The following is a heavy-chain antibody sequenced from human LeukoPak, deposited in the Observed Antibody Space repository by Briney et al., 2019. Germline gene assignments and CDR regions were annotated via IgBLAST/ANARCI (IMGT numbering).Heavy chain of an antibody. Sequence: PSETLSLTCTVSGGSISSYYWSWIRQPPGKGLEWIGYIYYSGSTNYNPSLKSRVTISVDTSKNQFSLKLSSVTAADTAVYYCARYYDYYDSSGYYFDIWGQGTMGTVSS. J-gene: IGHJ3*02. CDR3: ARYYDYYDSSGYYFDI. D-gene: IGHD3-22*01. CDR1: GGSISSYY. V-gene: IGHV4-59*01. CDR2: IYYSGST.